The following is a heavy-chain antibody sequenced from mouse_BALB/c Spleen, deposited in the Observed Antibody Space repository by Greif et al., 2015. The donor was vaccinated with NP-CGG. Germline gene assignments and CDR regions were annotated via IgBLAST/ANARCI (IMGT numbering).Heavy chain of an antibody. CDR3: ARLLYAMDY. J-gene: IGHJ4*01. Sequence: EVKLVESGAELVKPGASVKLSCTASGFNIKDTYMHWVKQRPEQGLEWIGRIDPANGNTKYDPKFQGKATITADTSSNTAYLQLSSLTSEDTAVYYCARLLYAMDYWGQGTSVTVSS. V-gene: IGHV14-3*02. CDR1: GFNIKDTY. CDR2: IDPANGNT.